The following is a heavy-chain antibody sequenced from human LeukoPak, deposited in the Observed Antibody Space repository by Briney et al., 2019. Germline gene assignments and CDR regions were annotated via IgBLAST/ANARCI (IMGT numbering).Heavy chain of an antibody. CDR3: ATGGSYDILTGYSSTFDY. Sequence: ASVKVSCKVSGYTLTELSMHWVRQAPGKGLEWMGGFDPEDGETIYAQKFQGRVTMTEDTSTDTAYMELSSLRSEDTAVYYCATGGSYDILTGYSSTFDYWGQGTLVTVSS. V-gene: IGHV1-24*01. CDR2: FDPEDGET. D-gene: IGHD3-9*01. CDR1: GYTLTELS. J-gene: IGHJ4*02.